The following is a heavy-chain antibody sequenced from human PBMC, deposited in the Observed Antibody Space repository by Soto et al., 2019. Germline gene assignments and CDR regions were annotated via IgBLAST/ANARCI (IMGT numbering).Heavy chain of an antibody. CDR2: IKSNSGGT. CDR1: RNSFIDYY. V-gene: IGHV1-2*02. CDR3: AREDYNWNDYYYYGMDV. D-gene: IGHD1-1*01. J-gene: IGHJ6*02. Sequence: QVELVQSGAEVRKPGASVKVSCKASRNSFIDYYIHWVRQAPGQGLEWMRWIKSNSGGTKYAQRFQGRVTMTRDTSISTIYMELSRLKSDDTAVYYCAREDYNWNDYYYYGMDVWGQGTTVIVSS.